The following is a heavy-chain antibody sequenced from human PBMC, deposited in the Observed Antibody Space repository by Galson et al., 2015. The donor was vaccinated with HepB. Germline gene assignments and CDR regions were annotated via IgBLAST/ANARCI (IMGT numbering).Heavy chain of an antibody. CDR2: NSGGT. J-gene: IGHJ4*02. CDR3: AREIRHITMVRGDTLDY. D-gene: IGHD3-10*01. Sequence: NSGGTNYAQKFQGWVTMTRDTSISTAYMELSRLRSDDTAVYYCAREIRHITMVRGDTLDYWGQGTLVTVSS. V-gene: IGHV1-2*04.